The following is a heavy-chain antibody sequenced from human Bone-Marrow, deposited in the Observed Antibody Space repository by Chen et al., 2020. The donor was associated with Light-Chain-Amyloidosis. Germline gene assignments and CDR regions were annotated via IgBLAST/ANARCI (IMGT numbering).Heavy chain of an antibody. D-gene: IGHD3-22*01. CDR1: GNTFTPHF. Sequence: QVHLVQSGGGGKRAGAPVKISCEASGNTFTPHFMYWVRQAPGQGPEWMGWINPKSGATTYVQKFQGRLILTRDTSISTAYMELSSLRSDDTAVYYCIFRGPDFDTWGRGSLVTVSS. CDR3: IFRGPDFDT. CDR2: INPKSGAT. J-gene: IGHJ4*02. V-gene: IGHV1-2*02.